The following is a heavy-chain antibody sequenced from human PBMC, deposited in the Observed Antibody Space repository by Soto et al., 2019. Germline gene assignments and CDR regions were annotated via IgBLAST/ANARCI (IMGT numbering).Heavy chain of an antibody. D-gene: IGHD5-18*01. J-gene: IGHJ5*02. Sequence: ASVKVSCKASGYTFTNNDVSWVRQATGQGLEWMGWMNPGSGDTGYAQKFQGRVTMTRDISIATAYMELNSLTSEDTAIYYCARMESFGSLNWFDPWGQETLVTFS. CDR3: ARMESFGSLNWFDP. CDR1: GYTFTNND. V-gene: IGHV1-8*02. CDR2: MNPGSGDT.